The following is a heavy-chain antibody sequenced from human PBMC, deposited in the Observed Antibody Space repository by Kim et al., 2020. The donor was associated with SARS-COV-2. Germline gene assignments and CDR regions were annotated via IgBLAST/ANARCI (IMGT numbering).Heavy chain of an antibody. CDR3: ARGVNRVASGYYYYYGMDV. Sequence: SETLSLTCAVYGGSFSGYYWSWIRQPPGKGLEWIGEINHSGSTNYNPSLKSRVTISVDTSKNQFSLKLSSVTAADTAVYYCARGVNRVASGYYYYYGMDVWGQGTTVTVSS. J-gene: IGHJ6*02. V-gene: IGHV4-34*01. CDR1: GGSFSGYY. CDR2: INHSGST. D-gene: IGHD3-10*01.